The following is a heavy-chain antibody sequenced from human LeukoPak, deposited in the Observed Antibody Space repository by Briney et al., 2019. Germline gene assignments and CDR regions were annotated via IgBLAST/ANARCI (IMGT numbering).Heavy chain of an antibody. D-gene: IGHD5-12*01. CDR1: GYTFTDYY. CDR3: AAVNGSGRWLRCLGHYYYMDV. CDR2: SDPEDGET. J-gene: IGHJ6*03. V-gene: IGHV1-69-2*01. Sequence: ATVKISCKASGYTFTDYYMHWVQQAPGKGLEWMGRSDPEDGETIYAEKFQGRVTITADTSTDKAYMELSSLRSEDTAVSYCAAVNGSGRWLRCLGHYYYMDVWGKGTTVTVSS.